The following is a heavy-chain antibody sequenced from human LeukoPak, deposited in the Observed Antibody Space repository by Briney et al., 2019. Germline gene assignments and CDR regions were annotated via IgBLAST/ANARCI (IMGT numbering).Heavy chain of an antibody. CDR3: ARDLRCSSTSCYTEGWFDP. CDR1: GFTFSTYW. D-gene: IGHD2-2*02. CDR2: IKEDGSEK. V-gene: IGHV3-7*01. Sequence: GGSLRLSCAASGFTFSTYWMSWVRQAPGKGLEWVANIKEDGSEKYYVGSVKGRFTISRDNAKNSLYLQMNSLRAEDTAVYYCARDLRCSSTSCYTEGWFDPWGQGTLVTVSS. J-gene: IGHJ5*02.